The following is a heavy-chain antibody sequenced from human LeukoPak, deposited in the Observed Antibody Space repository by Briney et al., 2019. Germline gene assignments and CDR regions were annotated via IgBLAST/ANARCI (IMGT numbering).Heavy chain of an antibody. CDR2: IKSKTDGGTT. D-gene: IGHD3-22*01. CDR3: TTGIDDSSGYFDY. CDR1: GFTFSNAW. V-gene: IGHV3-15*01. J-gene: IGHJ4*02. Sequence: GGSLRLSCAASGFTFSNAWMSWVRRAPGKGLEWVGRIKSKTDGGTTDYAAPVKGRFTISRDDSKNTLYLQMNSLKTEDTAVYYCTTGIDDSSGYFDYWGQGTLVTVSS.